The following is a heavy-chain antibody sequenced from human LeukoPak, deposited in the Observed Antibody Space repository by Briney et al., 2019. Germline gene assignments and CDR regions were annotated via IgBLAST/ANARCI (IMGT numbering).Heavy chain of an antibody. Sequence: GASVKVSCKASGFTFTSHDYNWVRQATGQGLEWMGWMNPNSGNTGYAQKFQGRVTITADESTSTAYMELSSLRSEDTAVYYCAREPRITIFGVVRRVYGMDVWGQGTTVTVSS. CDR1: GFTFTSHD. D-gene: IGHD3-3*01. CDR2: MNPNSGNT. J-gene: IGHJ6*02. CDR3: AREPRITIFGVVRRVYGMDV. V-gene: IGHV1-8*01.